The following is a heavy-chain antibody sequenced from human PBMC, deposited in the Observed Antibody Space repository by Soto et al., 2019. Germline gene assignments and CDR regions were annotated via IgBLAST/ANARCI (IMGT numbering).Heavy chain of an antibody. CDR2: IKSDGSST. D-gene: IGHD4-17*01. CDR1: GFTFRSYW. Sequence: GGSLRLSCAASGFTFRSYWMLWVRQAPGKGLVWVSRIKSDGSSTGYADSVKGRFTISRDNAKNTLYLQMNSLRAEDTAMYYCARVIYGDPNWFDPWGQGTLVTVS. CDR3: ARVIYGDPNWFDP. J-gene: IGHJ5*02. V-gene: IGHV3-74*01.